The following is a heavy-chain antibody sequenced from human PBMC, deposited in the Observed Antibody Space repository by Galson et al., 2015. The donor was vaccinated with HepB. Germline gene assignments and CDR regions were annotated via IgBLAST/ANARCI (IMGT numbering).Heavy chain of an antibody. CDR3: ARGLGGYSYGFDY. CDR2: ISSSISTI. Sequence: SLRLSCAASGFTFSSYSMNWVRQAPGKGLEWVSYISSSISTIYYADSVKGRFTISRDNAKNSLYLQMNSLRAEDTAAYYCARGLGGYSYGFDYWGQGTLVTVSS. D-gene: IGHD5-18*01. J-gene: IGHJ4*02. V-gene: IGHV3-48*01. CDR1: GFTFSSYS.